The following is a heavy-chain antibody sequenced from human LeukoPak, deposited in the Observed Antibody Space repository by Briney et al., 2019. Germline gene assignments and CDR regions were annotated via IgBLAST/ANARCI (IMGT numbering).Heavy chain of an antibody. D-gene: IGHD6-19*01. CDR2: ITRGGGDI. V-gene: IGHV3-23*01. CDR3: AKDLADSYSGWYFDY. J-gene: IGHJ4*02. Sequence: GGSLRLSCAASGFTFSSYSMNWVRHAPGKGLEWVSSITRGGGDIYYADSVEGRFTISRDNNKSTVSLKMNRLKDEDTAIYYCAKDLADSYSGWYFDYWGQGILVTVSS. CDR1: GFTFSSYS.